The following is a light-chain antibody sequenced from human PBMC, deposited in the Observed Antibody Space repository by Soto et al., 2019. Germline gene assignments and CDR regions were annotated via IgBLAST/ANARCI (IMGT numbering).Light chain of an antibody. Sequence: EIVMTQSPATLSVSPGERATLSCRASENLNTNLAWYQQRPGQPPRLLMYGASTRATGVPARFTGSGSGTDFTLTISSLQFEDSAVYFCQQYKNWPPWTFGQGTKVHIK. CDR2: GAS. CDR3: QQYKNWPPWT. CDR1: ENLNTN. V-gene: IGKV3-15*01. J-gene: IGKJ1*01.